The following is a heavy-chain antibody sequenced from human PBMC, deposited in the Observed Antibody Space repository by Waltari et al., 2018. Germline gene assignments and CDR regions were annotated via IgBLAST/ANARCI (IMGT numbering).Heavy chain of an antibody. Sequence: VQLVESGGGSIQPGGSLKLSCAVSGFSVAGNTMRWVRQAPGKGLEWVSVIYSAGSTYHSDALQGRFTMSRDTSTNELFLHMSSLTAEDTAVYYCARRFIGDYGGYFDFWGQGTLVTVSS. J-gene: IGHJ4*02. CDR3: ARRFIGDYGGYFDF. D-gene: IGHD4-17*01. CDR2: IYSAGST. CDR1: GFSVAGNT. V-gene: IGHV3-53*01.